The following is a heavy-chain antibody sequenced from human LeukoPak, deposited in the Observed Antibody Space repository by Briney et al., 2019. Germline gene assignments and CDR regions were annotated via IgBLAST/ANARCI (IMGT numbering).Heavy chain of an antibody. J-gene: IGHJ3*02. D-gene: IGHD3-3*01. CDR2: IIPIFSTA. CDR3: ASHNVYYDFWSGYREYDAFDI. Sequence: SVKVSCKASGGTFSSYAISWVRQAPGQGLEWMGGIIPIFSTANYAQKFQGRVTITADESTSTAYMELSSMRSEDTAVYSCASHNVYYDFWSGYREYDAFDIWGQGTMVTVSS. CDR1: GGTFSSYA. V-gene: IGHV1-69*01.